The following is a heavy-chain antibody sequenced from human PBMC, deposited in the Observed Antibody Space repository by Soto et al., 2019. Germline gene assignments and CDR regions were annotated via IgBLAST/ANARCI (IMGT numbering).Heavy chain of an antibody. CDR3: ARGDREDIAVVIGVRPGEYGVDV. CDR2: ISGSGGST. Sequence: LRLSCAASGFTFSSYAMSWVRQAPGKGLEWVSAISGSGGSTYYADSVKGRFTISRDNSRNTLYLQMNSLRAEDTAVYYCARGDREDIAVVIGVRPGEYGVDVWGQGTTVTVSS. CDR1: GFTFSSYA. V-gene: IGHV3-23*01. D-gene: IGHD2-15*01. J-gene: IGHJ6*02.